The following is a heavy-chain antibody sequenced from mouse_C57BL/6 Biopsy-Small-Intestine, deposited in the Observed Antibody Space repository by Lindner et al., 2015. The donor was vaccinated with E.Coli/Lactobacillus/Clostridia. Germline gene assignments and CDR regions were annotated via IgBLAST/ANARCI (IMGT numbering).Heavy chain of an antibody. Sequence: SVKVSCKVSGDTFTELSMHWVRQAPGKGLEWVGSFDPENGERTYAQKVQGRVTMTEDTSTDTAYMELRSLKSDDTAVYYCAADLLYGDHDYWGQGTLVTVSS. CDR1: GDTFTELS. CDR3: AADLLYGDHDY. CDR2: FDPENGER. V-gene: IGHV1S29*02. D-gene: IGHD1-1*01. J-gene: IGHJ2*01.